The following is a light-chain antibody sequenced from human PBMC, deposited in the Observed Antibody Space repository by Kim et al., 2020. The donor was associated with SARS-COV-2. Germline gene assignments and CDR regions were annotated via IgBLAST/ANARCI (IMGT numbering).Light chain of an antibody. V-gene: IGLV3-1*01. Sequence: VSQRQTASSTCSGDKLGDKYSCWYQQKSGQSPVLVIYQDTKRPSGIPERFSGSNSGNTATLTISETQAMDEADYYCQAWDSSTSYVFGTGTKVTVL. CDR3: QAWDSSTSYV. CDR1: KLGDKY. CDR2: QDT. J-gene: IGLJ1*01.